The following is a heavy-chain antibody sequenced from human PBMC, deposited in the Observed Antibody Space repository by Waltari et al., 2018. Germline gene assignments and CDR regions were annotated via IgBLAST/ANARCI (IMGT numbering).Heavy chain of an antibody. V-gene: IGHV3-23*01. Sequence: EVQLLESGGGLVQPGGSLRLSCAASGFTFSSYAMSWVRQAPGKGLEWVSAIRGSGGSTYYADSVKGRFTISRDNSKNTLYLQMNSLRAEDTAVYYCAKDSDFWSGPDYYYYGMDVWGQGTTVTVSS. J-gene: IGHJ6*02. CDR1: GFTFSSYA. D-gene: IGHD3-3*01. CDR2: IRGSGGST. CDR3: AKDSDFWSGPDYYYYGMDV.